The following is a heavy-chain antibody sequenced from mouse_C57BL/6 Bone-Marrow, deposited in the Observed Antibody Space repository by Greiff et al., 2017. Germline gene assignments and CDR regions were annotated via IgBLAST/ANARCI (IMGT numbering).Heavy chain of an antibody. Sequence: QVQLKQSGAELAKPGASVKLSCTASGYTFTSYWMHWVQQRPGQGLEWIGYINPSSGYTKYNQKFKDKATLTADKSSSTAYMQLSSLTYEDSAVYYCAIEPLWYCDVWGTGTTVTVSS. J-gene: IGHJ1*03. CDR1: GYTFTSYW. V-gene: IGHV1-7*01. CDR3: AIEPLWYCDV. CDR2: INPSSGYT.